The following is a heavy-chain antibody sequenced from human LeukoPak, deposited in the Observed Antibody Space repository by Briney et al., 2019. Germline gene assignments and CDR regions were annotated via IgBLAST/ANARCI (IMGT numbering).Heavy chain of an antibody. Sequence: PGGSLRLSCVASGFTFSTFDMSWVRQPPGKGLEWVATISGSGTTTNYADSVKGRFTVSRDIFRNTLYLQMSSLRAEDTAMYYCAKDQSFSDWGQGTLVTVSS. V-gene: IGHV3-23*01. D-gene: IGHD3-3*02. CDR2: ISGSGTTT. CDR3: AKDQSFSD. CDR1: GFTFSTFD. J-gene: IGHJ4*02.